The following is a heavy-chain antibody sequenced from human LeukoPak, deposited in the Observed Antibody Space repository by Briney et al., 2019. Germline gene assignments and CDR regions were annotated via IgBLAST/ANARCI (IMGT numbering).Heavy chain of an antibody. Sequence: SVKVSCKASGGTFSSYAISWVRQAPGQGLEWMGRIIPILGIANYAQKFQGRVTITADKSTSTAYTELSGLRSEDTAVYYCARGVVTAIRGFDPWGQGTLVTVSS. J-gene: IGHJ5*02. V-gene: IGHV1-69*04. D-gene: IGHD2-21*02. CDR2: IIPILGIA. CDR3: ARGVVTAIRGFDP. CDR1: GGTFSSYA.